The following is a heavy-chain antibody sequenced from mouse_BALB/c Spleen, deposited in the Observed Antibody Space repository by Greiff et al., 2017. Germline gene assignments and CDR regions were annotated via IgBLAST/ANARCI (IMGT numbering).Heavy chain of an antibody. Sequence: VQLQQSGAELVRPGSSVKISCKASGYAFSSYWMNWVKQRPGQGLEWIGQIYPGDGDTNYNGKFKGKATLTADKSSSTAYMQLSSQTSEDSAVYFCANPGDGYPRAYWGQGTLVTVSA. CDR1: GYAFSSYW. V-gene: IGHV1-80*01. CDR2: IYPGDGDT. J-gene: IGHJ3*01. D-gene: IGHD2-3*01. CDR3: ANPGDGYPRAY.